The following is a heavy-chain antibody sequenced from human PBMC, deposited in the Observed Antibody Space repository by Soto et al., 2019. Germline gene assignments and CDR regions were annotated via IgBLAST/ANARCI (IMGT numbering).Heavy chain of an antibody. CDR1: GFTFSSYA. Sequence: GGSLRLSCAASGFTFSSYAMSWVRQAPGKGLEWVSAISGSGGSTYYADSVKGRFTISRDNSKNTLYLQMNSLRAEDTAVYYCAKGVGTTPYHYYYMDVWGKGTTVTVSS. D-gene: IGHD1-1*01. CDR2: ISGSGGST. V-gene: IGHV3-23*01. CDR3: AKGVGTTPYHYYYMDV. J-gene: IGHJ6*03.